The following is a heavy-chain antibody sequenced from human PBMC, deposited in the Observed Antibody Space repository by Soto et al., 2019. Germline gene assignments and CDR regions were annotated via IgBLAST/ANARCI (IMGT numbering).Heavy chain of an antibody. V-gene: IGHV3-74*01. CDR2: INADGSST. Sequence: EVQLVESGGGLVQPGGSLRLSCAASGFTFSTCWMHWFRQDPGKGLLWVSRINADGSSTSYADSVKGRFTISRDNAKNTLYLQMNSLRAGDTAVYNCVNGCWLGDWGQGTLVTVSS. J-gene: IGHJ4*02. CDR1: GFTFSTCW. D-gene: IGHD3-10*01. CDR3: VNGCWLGD.